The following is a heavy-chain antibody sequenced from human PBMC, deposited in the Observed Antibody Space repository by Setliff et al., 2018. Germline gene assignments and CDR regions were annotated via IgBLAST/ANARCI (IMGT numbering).Heavy chain of an antibody. CDR3: ARDRGGTNPWFDF. Sequence: GGSLRLSCAASGFTFSTYRMHWVRQAPGKGLEWVAVIWGDGGTKYHADSVKGRFTISRDNSKNTLYLHLSSLRVEDTATYYCARDRGGTNPWFDFWGQGTQVTVSS. D-gene: IGHD3-10*01. J-gene: IGHJ5*01. CDR1: GFTFSTYR. CDR2: IWGDGGTK. V-gene: IGHV3-33*08.